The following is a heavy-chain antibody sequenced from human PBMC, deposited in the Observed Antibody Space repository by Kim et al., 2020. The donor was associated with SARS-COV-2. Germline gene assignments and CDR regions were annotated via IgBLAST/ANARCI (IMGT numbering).Heavy chain of an antibody. J-gene: IGHJ4*02. V-gene: IGHV3-11*01. CDR3: AKDPAYDILSGYYDY. D-gene: IGHD3-9*01. Sequence: ADSVKRRFTISRDNAKNSLFLELSSLTAEDTAVYYCAKDPAYDILSGYYDYWGRGTLVTVSS.